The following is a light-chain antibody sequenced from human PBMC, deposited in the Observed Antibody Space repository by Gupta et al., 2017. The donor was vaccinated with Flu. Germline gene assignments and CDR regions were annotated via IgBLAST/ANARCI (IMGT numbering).Light chain of an antibody. CDR3: SSYTSNSALYA. CDR2: EVI. CDR1: SSDVGSFNN. Sequence: QSALTQPASVSGFPGQSITISCTGTSSDVGSFNNVSWYLQHPGKAPKLMIYEVINRPSGVSNRFSGSKSGNTASLTISGLQAEDEADYFCSSYTSNSALYAFGTGTKVTVL. V-gene: IGLV2-14*01. J-gene: IGLJ1*01.